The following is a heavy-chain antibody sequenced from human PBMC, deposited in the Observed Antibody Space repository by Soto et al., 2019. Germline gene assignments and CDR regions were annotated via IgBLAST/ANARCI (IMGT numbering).Heavy chain of an antibody. D-gene: IGHD2-8*01. J-gene: IGHJ4*02. Sequence: PGGSLRLSCAASGFTFSSYSMNWVRQAPGKGLEWVSYISSSSSTIYYADSVKGRFTISRDNAKNSLYLQMNSLRAEDTAVYYCARDWRDCTNGVCYTTFDYWGQGTLVTVSS. V-gene: IGHV3-48*01. CDR2: ISSSSSTI. CDR3: ARDWRDCTNGVCYTTFDY. CDR1: GFTFSSYS.